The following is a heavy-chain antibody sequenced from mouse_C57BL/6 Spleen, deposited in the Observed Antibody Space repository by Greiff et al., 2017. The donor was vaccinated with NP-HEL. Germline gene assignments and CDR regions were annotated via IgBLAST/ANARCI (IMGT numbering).Heavy chain of an antibody. CDR1: GYTFTSYW. J-gene: IGHJ4*01. D-gene: IGHD1-1*01. CDR3: ARLALLRYPMDY. V-gene: IGHV1-50*01. CDR2: IDPSDSYT. Sequence: QVQLQQPGAELVKPGASVKLSCKASGYTFTSYWMQWVKQRPGQGLEWIGEIDPSDSYTNYNQKFKGKATLTVDTSSSTAYMQLSSLTSEDSAVYYCARLALLRYPMDYWGQGTSVTVSS.